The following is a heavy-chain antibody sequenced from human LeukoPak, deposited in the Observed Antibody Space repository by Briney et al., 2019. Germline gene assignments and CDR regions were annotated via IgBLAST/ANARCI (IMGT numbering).Heavy chain of an antibody. CDR3: ARDLEDIVVVPAAIVYFQH. Sequence: ASVKVSCKASGYTFTSYGISWVRQAPGQGLEWMGWISAYNGNTDYAQKLQGRVTMTTDTSMSTAYMELRSLRSDDTAVYYCARDLEDIVVVPAAIVYFQHWGQGTLVTVSS. V-gene: IGHV1-18*01. CDR2: ISAYNGNT. CDR1: GYTFTSYG. J-gene: IGHJ1*01. D-gene: IGHD2-2*02.